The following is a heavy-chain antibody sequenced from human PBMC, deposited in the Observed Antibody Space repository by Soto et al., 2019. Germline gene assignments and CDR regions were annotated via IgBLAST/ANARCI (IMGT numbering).Heavy chain of an antibody. D-gene: IGHD3-10*01. Sequence: GASVKVSCKASGYTFTGYYMHWVRQAPGQGLEWMGWINPNSGGTNYAQKFQGWVTMTRDTSISTAYMELSRLRSDDTAVYYCARDSTTVHTQARYYYGMDVWGQGTTVTVSS. CDR3: ARDSTTVHTQARYYYGMDV. J-gene: IGHJ6*02. V-gene: IGHV1-2*04. CDR2: INPNSGGT. CDR1: GYTFTGYY.